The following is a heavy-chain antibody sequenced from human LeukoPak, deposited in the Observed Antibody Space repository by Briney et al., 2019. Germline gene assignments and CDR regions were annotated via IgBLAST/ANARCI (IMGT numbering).Heavy chain of an antibody. CDR3: ARVAARCSSTSCYSWTVGGYSYGNRRDYYYYYMDV. V-gene: IGHV4-4*07. Sequence: PSETLSLTCTVSGGSISSYCWSWIRQPAGKGLEWIGRIYTSGSTNYNPSLKSRVTMSVDTSKNQFSLKLSSVTAADTAVYYCARVAARCSSTSCYSWTVGGYSYGNRRDYYYYYMDVWGKGTTVTVSS. CDR1: GGSISSYC. J-gene: IGHJ6*03. D-gene: IGHD2-2*02. CDR2: IYTSGST.